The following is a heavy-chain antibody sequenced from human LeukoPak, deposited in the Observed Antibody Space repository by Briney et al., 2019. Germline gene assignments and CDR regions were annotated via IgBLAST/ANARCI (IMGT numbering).Heavy chain of an antibody. Sequence: SETLSLTCAVYGGSFSGYYWSWIRQPPGKGLEWIGEINHSGSTNYNPSLKSRVTISVDTSKNQFSLKLSSVTAADTAVYYCARGLSRGPYTMVRGVHYYYYYMDVWGKGTTVTVSS. CDR3: ARGLSRGPYTMVRGVHYYYYYMDV. D-gene: IGHD3-10*01. CDR2: INHSGST. J-gene: IGHJ6*03. CDR1: GGSFSGYY. V-gene: IGHV4-34*01.